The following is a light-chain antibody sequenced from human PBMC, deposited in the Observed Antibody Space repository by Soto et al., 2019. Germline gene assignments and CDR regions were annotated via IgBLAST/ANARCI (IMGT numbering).Light chain of an antibody. J-gene: IGKJ2*01. CDR3: QQRSNWPPYT. CDR1: QSIDNRD. CDR2: AAS. Sequence: EIVLTQSPGTLSLSPGEGVALYCRASQSIDNRDLAWYQQKPGQAPRLLVYAASSRATGIPVRFSGSGSGTDFTLTISRLEPEDFAVYYCQQRSNWPPYTFGQGTKLEIK. V-gene: IGKV3D-20*02.